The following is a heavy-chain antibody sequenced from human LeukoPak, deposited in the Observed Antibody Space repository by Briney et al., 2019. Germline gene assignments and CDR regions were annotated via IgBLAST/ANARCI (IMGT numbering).Heavy chain of an antibody. V-gene: IGHV1-69*13. D-gene: IGHD2/OR15-2a*01. CDR2: IIPIFGTA. CDR1: GGTFSSYA. Sequence: ASVKVSCKASGGTFSSYAISWVRQAPGQELEWMGGIIPIFGTANYAQKFQGRVTITADESTSTAYMELSSLRSEDTAVYYCARGLSFAVPFDYWGQGTLVTVSS. J-gene: IGHJ4*01. CDR3: ARGLSFAVPFDY.